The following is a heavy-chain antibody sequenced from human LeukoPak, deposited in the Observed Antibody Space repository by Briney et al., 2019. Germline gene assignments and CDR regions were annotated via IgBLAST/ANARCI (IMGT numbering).Heavy chain of an antibody. CDR1: GFTFSSYS. Sequence: PGGSLRLSCAASGFTFSSYSMNWVRQAPGKGLEWVSSISSSSSYIYYADSVKGRFTISRDNAKNSLYLQMNSLRAEDTAVYYCARDELITMVRGVMVYWGQGTLVTVSS. CDR2: ISSSSSYI. D-gene: IGHD3-10*01. J-gene: IGHJ4*02. CDR3: ARDELITMVRGVMVY. V-gene: IGHV3-21*01.